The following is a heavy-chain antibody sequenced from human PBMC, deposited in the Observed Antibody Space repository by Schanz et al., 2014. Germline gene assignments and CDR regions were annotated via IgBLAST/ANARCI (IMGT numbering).Heavy chain of an antibody. CDR2: ISSSSGTI. V-gene: IGHV3-48*01. CDR3: ARDLSSLIQGDV. CDR1: GFNFRNYW. Sequence: EGQLVESGGGLVQPGGSLRLSCVVSGFNFRNYWMSWVRQAPEKGLEWVSYISSSSGTIYYADSVKGRFTISRDNAKNLLYLQMNGLRAEDTAVYFCARDLSSLIQGDVWGKGTTVTVSS. J-gene: IGHJ6*04. D-gene: IGHD2-2*01.